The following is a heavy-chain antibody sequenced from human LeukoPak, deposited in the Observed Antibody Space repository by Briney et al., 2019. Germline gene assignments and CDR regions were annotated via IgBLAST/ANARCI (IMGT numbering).Heavy chain of an antibody. J-gene: IGHJ4*02. CDR1: GFTFSSYS. CDR3: ARLDNYYDSSGYYSHFDY. CDR2: ISSSSSYI. V-gene: IGHV3-21*01. D-gene: IGHD3-22*01. Sequence: PGGSLRLSCAASGFTFSSYSMNWVRQAPGKGLEWVSSISSSSSYIYYADSVKGRFTISRDNAKNSLYLQMNSLRAEDTAVYYCARLDNYYDSSGYYSHFDYWGQGTLVTVSS.